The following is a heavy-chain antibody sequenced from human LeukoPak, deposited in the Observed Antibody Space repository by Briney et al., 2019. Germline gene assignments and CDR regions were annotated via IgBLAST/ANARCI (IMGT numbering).Heavy chain of an antibody. J-gene: IGHJ4*02. CDR2: ISGSGGST. Sequence: GGSLRLSCAASGFTFSSYAMSWVRQAPGKGLEWVSGISGSGGSTNYEDSVKGRFTISRDNSKKTLYLQVNSLRAEDTAVYYCAKDPLGMRYFDYWGQGTLVTVSS. V-gene: IGHV3-23*01. CDR1: GFTFSSYA. D-gene: IGHD3-16*01. CDR3: AKDPLGMRYFDY.